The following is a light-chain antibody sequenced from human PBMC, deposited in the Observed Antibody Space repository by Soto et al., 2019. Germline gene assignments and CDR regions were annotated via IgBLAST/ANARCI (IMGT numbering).Light chain of an antibody. J-gene: IGKJ1*01. V-gene: IGKV3-20*01. CDR1: ETVNSNY. CDR3: QQYVSSRT. Sequence: DIVLTQSPGTLSLSPGERATLSCRASETVNSNYLAWYQQKRGQAPRLLIYAASSRATGIPDRFSGSGSGTDFTLTITRLEPEDFAMYYCQQYVSSRTFGHGTKVEIK. CDR2: AAS.